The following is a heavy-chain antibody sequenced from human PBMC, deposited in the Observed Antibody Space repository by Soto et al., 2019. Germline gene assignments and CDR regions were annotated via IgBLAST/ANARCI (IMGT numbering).Heavy chain of an antibody. Sequence: GGSLRLSCAASGFTFSSYWMSWVRQAPGKGLEWVANIKQDGSEKYYVDSVKGRFTISRDNAKNSLYLQMNSLRAEDTAVYYCARDLMGYNWNDALDPPYAFDIWGQGTMVTVSS. D-gene: IGHD1-1*01. CDR3: ARDLMGYNWNDALDPPYAFDI. CDR2: IKQDGSEK. J-gene: IGHJ3*02. V-gene: IGHV3-7*01. CDR1: GFTFSSYW.